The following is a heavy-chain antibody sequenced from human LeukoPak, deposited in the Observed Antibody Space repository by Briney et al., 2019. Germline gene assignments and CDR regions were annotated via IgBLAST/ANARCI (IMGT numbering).Heavy chain of an antibody. Sequence: PGGSLRLSCAAPGFTVSSNYMSWVSQAPGKGLEWVSVIYSGGNTLYADSVKGRFTISRDNSKNTVHLQMNSLRAEDTAVYYCARGTANYDSSRYCLDYWGQRTLVTVSS. CDR2: IYSGGNT. CDR3: ARGTANYDSSRYCLDY. J-gene: IGHJ4*02. CDR1: GFTVSSNY. V-gene: IGHV3-53*01. D-gene: IGHD3-22*01.